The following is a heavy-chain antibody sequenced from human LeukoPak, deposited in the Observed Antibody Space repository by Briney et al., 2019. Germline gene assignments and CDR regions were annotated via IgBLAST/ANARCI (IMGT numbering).Heavy chain of an antibody. CDR3: AGLNCSSTSCPMYFDY. Sequence: SVKVSCKASGGTFSSYTISWVRQPPGQGLEWMGRIIPILGIANYAQKFQGRVTITADKSTSTAYMELSSLRSEDTAVYYCAGLNCSSTSCPMYFDYWGQGTLVTVSS. V-gene: IGHV1-69*02. D-gene: IGHD2-2*01. J-gene: IGHJ4*02. CDR1: GGTFSSYT. CDR2: IIPILGIA.